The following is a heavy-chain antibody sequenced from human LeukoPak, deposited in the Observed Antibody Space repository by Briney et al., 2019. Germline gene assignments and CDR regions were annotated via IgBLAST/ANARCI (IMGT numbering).Heavy chain of an antibody. CDR3: AKNYGDYFSYWYFDL. V-gene: IGHV3-23*01. D-gene: IGHD4-17*01. CDR2: ISGSGGST. CDR1: GFTFSSYA. Sequence: GGSLRLSCAAFGFTFSSYAMSWVRQAPGKGLEWVSAISGSGGSTYYADSVKGRFTISRDNSKNTLYLQVNSLRAEDTAVYYCAKNYGDYFSYWYFDLWGRGTLVTVSS. J-gene: IGHJ2*01.